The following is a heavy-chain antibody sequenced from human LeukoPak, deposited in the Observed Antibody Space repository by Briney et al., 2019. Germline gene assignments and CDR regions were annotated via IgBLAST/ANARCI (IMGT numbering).Heavy chain of an antibody. D-gene: IGHD5-24*01. CDR3: ARNSRDGDNWEYHYFGY. CDR2: VYYSGST. CDR1: GGSISRFY. V-gene: IGHV4-59*08. Sequence: SETLSLTCTVSGGSISRFYWSWVRQPPGKALEWIGYVYYSGSTNYNPSLRSRVTMSVDTSKNQFSLKLNSVTAADTAVYYCARNSRDGDNWEYHYFGYWGQGTLVTVSS. J-gene: IGHJ4*02.